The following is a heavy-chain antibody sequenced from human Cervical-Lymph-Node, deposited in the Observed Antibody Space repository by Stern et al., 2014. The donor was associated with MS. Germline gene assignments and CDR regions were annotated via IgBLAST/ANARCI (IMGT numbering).Heavy chain of an antibody. CDR1: GFTFSSYG. D-gene: IGHD6-13*01. Sequence: MQLVESGGGVVQPGRSLRLSCAASGFTFSSYGMHWVRQAPGKGLEWVAVISYDGSNKYYADSVKGRFTISRDNSKNTLYLQMNSLRAEDTAVYYCAKDRKQQLLDYWGQGTLVTVSS. J-gene: IGHJ4*02. V-gene: IGHV3-30*18. CDR2: ISYDGSNK. CDR3: AKDRKQQLLDY.